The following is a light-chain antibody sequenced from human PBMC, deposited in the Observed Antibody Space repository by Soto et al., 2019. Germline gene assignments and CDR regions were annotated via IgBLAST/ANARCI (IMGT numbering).Light chain of an antibody. CDR3: ETWDSNTRV. Sequence: QLVLAQSSSYSASLGSSVKLPCTLSSGHSSYIIAWHQQQPGKAPRYLMKLEGSGNYNKGSGVPDRFSGSSSGADRYLTISNLQFEDEADYYCETWDSNTRVFGGGTKVTVL. CDR2: LEGSGNY. CDR1: SGHSSYI. J-gene: IGLJ2*01. V-gene: IGLV4-60*02.